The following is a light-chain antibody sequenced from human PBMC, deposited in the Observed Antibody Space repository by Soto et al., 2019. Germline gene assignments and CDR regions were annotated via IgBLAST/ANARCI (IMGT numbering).Light chain of an antibody. Sequence: QSVLTQPASLSGSPGQSITISCPGTRSDVGGYNYVSWYQQHPGKAPKLMIYDVSNRPSGVSNRFSGSKSGNTASLTISGLQAEDEADYYCSSYTSSSTLPYVFGTGTKVTIL. J-gene: IGLJ1*01. CDR1: RSDVGGYNY. CDR2: DVS. V-gene: IGLV2-14*01. CDR3: SSYTSSSTLPYV.